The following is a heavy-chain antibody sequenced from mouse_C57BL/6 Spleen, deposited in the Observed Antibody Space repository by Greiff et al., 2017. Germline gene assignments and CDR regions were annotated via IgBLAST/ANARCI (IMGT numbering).Heavy chain of an antibody. CDR1: GYTFTSYW. CDR3: GGRGDYDDAMDY. D-gene: IGHD2-4*01. V-gene: IGHV1-69*01. Sequence: QVQLQQPGAELVMPGASVKLSCKASGYTFTSYWMHWVKQRPGQGLEWIGEIDPSDSYTNYNQKFKGKSTLTVDKSSSTAYMQLSSLTSEDSAVYYCGGRGDYDDAMDYWGQGTSVTVSS. CDR2: IDPSDSYT. J-gene: IGHJ4*01.